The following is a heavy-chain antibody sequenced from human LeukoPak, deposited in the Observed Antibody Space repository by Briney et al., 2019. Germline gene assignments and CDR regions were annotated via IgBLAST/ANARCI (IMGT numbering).Heavy chain of an antibody. CDR3: ARDQQWLVLYYMDV. CDR2: ISSSSSTI. V-gene: IGHV3-48*01. Sequence: GGSLRLSCAASGFTFSSYSMNWVRQAPGKGLEWVSYISSSSSTIYYADSVKGRFTISRDNAKNSLYLQMNSLRAEDTAVYYCARDQQWLVLYYMDVWGKGTTVTVSS. J-gene: IGHJ6*03. CDR1: GFTFSSYS. D-gene: IGHD6-19*01.